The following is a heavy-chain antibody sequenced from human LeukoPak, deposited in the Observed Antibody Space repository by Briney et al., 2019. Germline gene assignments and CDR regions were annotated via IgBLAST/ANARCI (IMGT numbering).Heavy chain of an antibody. V-gene: IGHV5-51*01. CDR2: SYPRDSDT. Sequence: GESLKISCKGSGYSFTSYWIGWVRQMPGKGLEWMGISYPRDSDTRYSPSFQGQVTISADKSISTAYLQWSSLKASDTAMYYCARRGGRYSGRDAFDIWGQGTMDTVSS. D-gene: IGHD1-26*01. J-gene: IGHJ3*02. CDR3: ARRGGRYSGRDAFDI. CDR1: GYSFTSYW.